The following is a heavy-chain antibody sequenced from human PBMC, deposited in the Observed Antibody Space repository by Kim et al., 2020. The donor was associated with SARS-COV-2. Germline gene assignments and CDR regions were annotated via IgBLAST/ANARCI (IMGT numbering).Heavy chain of an antibody. CDR2: ISYDGSNK. CDR3: ARIKKTSKVYYYYYYGMDV. CDR1: GFTFSSYA. J-gene: IGHJ6*02. D-gene: IGHD1-20*01. Sequence: GGSLRLSCAASGFTFSSYAMHWVRQAPGKGLEWVAVISYDGSNKYYADSVKGRFTISRDNSKNTLYLQMNSLRAEDTAVYYCARIKKTSKVYYYYYYGMDVWGQGTTVTVSS. V-gene: IGHV3-30-3*01.